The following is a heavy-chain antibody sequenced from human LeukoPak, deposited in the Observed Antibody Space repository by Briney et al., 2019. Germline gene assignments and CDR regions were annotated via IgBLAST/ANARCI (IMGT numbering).Heavy chain of an antibody. D-gene: IGHD2-2*01. CDR3: AKKGSEYQLPEH. Sequence: QAGGSLRLSCAASGFTFSSYSMSWVRQAPGKGLEWVSAISGSGGSTYYADSVKGRFTISRDNSKNTLYLQMNSLRAEDTAVYYCAKKGSEYQLPEHWGQGTLVTVSS. V-gene: IGHV3-23*01. CDR2: ISGSGGST. J-gene: IGHJ1*01. CDR1: GFTFSSYS.